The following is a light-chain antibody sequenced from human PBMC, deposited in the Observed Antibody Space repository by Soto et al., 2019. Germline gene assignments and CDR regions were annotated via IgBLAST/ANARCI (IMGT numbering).Light chain of an antibody. Sequence: DIQMSQSPSSLSASVGDRVTITCRASQSISTYLNWYQQKPGKAPKLLIYGASSLQSGVPSRFSGGGSVTDFTLTISSLQPEDFATYYCQESYSAPFTFGPGTKVDIK. J-gene: IGKJ3*01. CDR1: QSISTY. CDR2: GAS. V-gene: IGKV1-39*01. CDR3: QESYSAPFT.